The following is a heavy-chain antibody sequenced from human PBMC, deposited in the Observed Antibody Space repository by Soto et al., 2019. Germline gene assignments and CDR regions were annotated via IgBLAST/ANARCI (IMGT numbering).Heavy chain of an antibody. D-gene: IGHD3-10*01. CDR1: GGTFSNYP. V-gene: IGHV1-69*13. Sequence: SVKVSCKSSGGTFSNYPISWVRQAPGQGLEWMGGIIPKFAAANYAQNFQNRVTLTADESTKIAYRDLSSLTSADTAVYYGVRERGLMYGSRYYFDSWGKGTLVTVPQ. J-gene: IGHJ4*02. CDR2: IIPKFAAA. CDR3: VRERGLMYGSRYYFDS.